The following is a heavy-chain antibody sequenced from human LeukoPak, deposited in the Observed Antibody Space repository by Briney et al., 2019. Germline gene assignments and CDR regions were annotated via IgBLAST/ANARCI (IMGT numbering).Heavy chain of an antibody. CDR3: AKGSYYDSSGSFYFDY. V-gene: IGHV3-53*01. J-gene: IGHJ4*02. Sequence: QPGGSLRLSCAASGFTVSSNYMSWVRQAPGKGPEWVSVIYSGGSTYYADSVKGRFTISRDNSKNTLYVQVNSLGTEDTAAYYCAKGSYYDSSGSFYFDYWGQGTLVTVSS. CDR1: GFTVSSNY. D-gene: IGHD3-22*01. CDR2: IYSGGST.